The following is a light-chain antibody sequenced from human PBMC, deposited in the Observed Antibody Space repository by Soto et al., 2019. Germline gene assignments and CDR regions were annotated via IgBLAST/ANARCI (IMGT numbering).Light chain of an antibody. V-gene: IGLV2-23*01. J-gene: IGLJ3*02. CDR2: EGS. CDR3: CSYAGSSIWV. Sequence: QYALTQPASVSGSPGQSITVSCTGTSSDVGSYNLVSWYQQHPGKAPKLMIHEGSKRPSGVSNRFSGSKSGNTASLTISGLQAEDEAYYYCCSYAGSSIWVFGGGTKLTVL. CDR1: SSDVGSYNL.